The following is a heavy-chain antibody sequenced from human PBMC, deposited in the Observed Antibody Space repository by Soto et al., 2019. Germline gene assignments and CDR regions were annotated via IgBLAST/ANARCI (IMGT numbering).Heavy chain of an antibody. CDR3: ARHPHEVRYCSGGSCYWSAFDI. CDR2: IIPIFGTA. Sequence: GASVKVSCKASGGTFSSYAISWVRQAPGQGLEWMGGIIPIFGTANYAQKFQGRVTITADESTSTAYMELSSLRSEDTAVYYCARHPHEVRYCSGGSCYWSAFDIWGQGTMVTV. V-gene: IGHV1-69*13. J-gene: IGHJ3*02. D-gene: IGHD2-15*01. CDR1: GGTFSSYA.